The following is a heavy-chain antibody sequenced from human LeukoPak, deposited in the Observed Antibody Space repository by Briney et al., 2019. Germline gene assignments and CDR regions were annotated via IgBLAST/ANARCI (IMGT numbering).Heavy chain of an antibody. CDR3: ARDSGNLRDDAFDI. Sequence: PSGTLSLTCTVSGGSISSYYWSWIRQPPGKGLEWIGYIYYSGSTNYNPSLKSRVTISVDTSKNQFSLKLSSVTAADTAVYYCARDSGNLRDDAFDIWGQGTMVTVSS. V-gene: IGHV4-59*01. D-gene: IGHD1-14*01. CDR1: GGSISSYY. CDR2: IYYSGST. J-gene: IGHJ3*02.